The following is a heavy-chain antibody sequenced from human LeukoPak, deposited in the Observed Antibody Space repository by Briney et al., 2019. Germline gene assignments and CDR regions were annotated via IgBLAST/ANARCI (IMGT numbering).Heavy chain of an antibody. D-gene: IGHD3-16*02. V-gene: IGHV4-34*01. CDR1: GGSFSGYY. Sequence: SETLSLTCAVYGGSFSGYYWSWIRQPPGKGLEWIGEINHSGSTNYNPSLKSRVTISVDTSKNQFSLKLSSVTAADTAMYYCASSRGYVWGSYRPFDYWGQGTLVTVSS. J-gene: IGHJ4*02. CDR2: INHSGST. CDR3: ASSRGYVWGSYRPFDY.